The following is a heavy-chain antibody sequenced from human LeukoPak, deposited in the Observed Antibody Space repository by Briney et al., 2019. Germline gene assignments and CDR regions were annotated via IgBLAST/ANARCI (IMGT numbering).Heavy chain of an antibody. CDR1: GYTFTSYY. V-gene: IGHV1-46*01. CDR3: ARAWGIFGVVIIGYFDY. J-gene: IGHJ4*02. CDR2: INPSGGST. D-gene: IGHD3-3*01. Sequence: GASVKVSCKASGYTFTSYYMHCVRQAPGQGLEWMGIINPSGGSTSYAQKFQGRVTMTRDTSTSTVYMELSSLRSEDTAVYYCARAWGIFGVVIIGYFDYWGQGTLVTVSS.